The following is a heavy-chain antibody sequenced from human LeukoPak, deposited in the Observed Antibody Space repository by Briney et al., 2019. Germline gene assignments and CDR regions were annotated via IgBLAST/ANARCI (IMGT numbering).Heavy chain of an antibody. D-gene: IGHD3-10*01. J-gene: IGHJ4*02. V-gene: IGHV1-2*02. CDR3: ARLWFGELGLCDY. CDR1: RHTYTRYY. CDR2: INPNSGGT. Sequence: GASVKVSYKSSRHTYTRYYMRCLQQAPGQGLEWMGWINPNSGGTNYAQKFQGRVTMTRDTSFSTAYMELSRLRSDDTAVYYCARLWFGELGLCDYWGQGTLVTVSS.